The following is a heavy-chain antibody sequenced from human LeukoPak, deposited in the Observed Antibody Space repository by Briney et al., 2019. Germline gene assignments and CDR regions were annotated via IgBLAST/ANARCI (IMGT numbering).Heavy chain of an antibody. V-gene: IGHV3-73*01. Sequence: GGSLRLSCAASGFTFSGSAMHWVRQASGKGLEWVGRIRSKANHYATAYAASVKGRFTVSRDDSKNTAYLQMNSLKTEDTAVYYCARGRGGDWLYFDYWGQGTLVTVSS. CDR1: GFTFSGSA. CDR3: ARGRGGDWLYFDY. D-gene: IGHD2-21*02. CDR2: IRSKANHYAT. J-gene: IGHJ4*02.